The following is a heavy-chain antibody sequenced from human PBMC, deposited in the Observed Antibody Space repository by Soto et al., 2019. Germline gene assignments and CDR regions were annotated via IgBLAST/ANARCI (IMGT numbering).Heavy chain of an antibody. J-gene: IGHJ6*02. CDR2: IIPISGTT. V-gene: IGHV1-69*13. CDR1: GGTFSTHA. D-gene: IGHD2-15*01. Sequence: SVMVSCKASGGTFSTHAIIWVRQAPGHGLEWMGGIIPISGTTCYTQKFQGRVTITADEPTSTAFMELSSLKSDDTAVFYCARGYCSGGNCYSGMDVWGQGTMVTVSS. CDR3: ARGYCSGGNCYSGMDV.